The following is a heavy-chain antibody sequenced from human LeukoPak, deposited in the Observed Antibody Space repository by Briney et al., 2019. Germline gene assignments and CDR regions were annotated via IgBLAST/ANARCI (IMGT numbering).Heavy chain of an antibody. D-gene: IGHD3-3*01. CDR3: ARSYYDFWSGYYPFDY. V-gene: IGHV1-2*02. CDR1: GGTFSSYA. J-gene: IGHJ4*02. CDR2: INPNSGGT. Sequence: ASVKVSCKASGGTFSSYAISWVRQAPGQGLEWMGWINPNSGGTNYAQKFQGRVTMTRDTSISTAYMELSRLRSDDTAVYYCARSYYDFWSGYYPFDYWGQGTLVTVSS.